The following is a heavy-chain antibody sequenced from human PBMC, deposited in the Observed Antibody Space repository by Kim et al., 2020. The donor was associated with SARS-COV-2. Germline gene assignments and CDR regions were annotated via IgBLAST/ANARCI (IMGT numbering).Heavy chain of an antibody. J-gene: IGHJ5*02. Sequence: VEGRFTVSGDNTKKTLYLQMNSLRAEDTAVYYCTKDPGYRPQARFDPWGQGTLVTVSS. D-gene: IGHD5-12*01. CDR3: TKDPGYRPQARFDP. V-gene: IGHV3-23*01.